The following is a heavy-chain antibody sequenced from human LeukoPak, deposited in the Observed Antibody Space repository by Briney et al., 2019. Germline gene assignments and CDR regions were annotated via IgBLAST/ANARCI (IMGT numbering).Heavy chain of an antibody. CDR2: ISSSSSYI. Sequence: GGSLRLSCAAPGFTFSSYSMNWVRQAPGKGLEWVSSISSSSSYIYYADSVKGRFTISRDNAKNSLYLQMNSLKAEEPALYYRARVKMVGPASIPGDMDVWGKGTTVTVTS. J-gene: IGHJ6*03. CDR3: ARVKMVGPASIPGDMDV. CDR1: GFTFSSYS. D-gene: IGHD2-15*01. V-gene: IGHV3-21*01.